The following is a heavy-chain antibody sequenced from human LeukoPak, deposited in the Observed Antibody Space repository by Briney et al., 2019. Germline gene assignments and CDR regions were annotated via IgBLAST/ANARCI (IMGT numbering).Heavy chain of an antibody. CDR1: GGSISSGGYY. Sequence: SQTLSLTCTVSGGSISSGGYYWSWIRQHPGKGLEWIGYIYHSGSTYYNPSLKSRVTISVDTSKNQFSLKLSSLTAADTAVYYCARGPDSSGLRWSFDYWGQGTLVTVSS. D-gene: IGHD3-22*01. J-gene: IGHJ4*02. CDR3: ARGPDSSGLRWSFDY. V-gene: IGHV4-31*03. CDR2: IYHSGST.